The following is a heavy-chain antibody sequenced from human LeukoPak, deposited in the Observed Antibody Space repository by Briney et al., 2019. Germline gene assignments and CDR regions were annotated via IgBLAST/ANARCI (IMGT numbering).Heavy chain of an antibody. V-gene: IGHV4-39*01. J-gene: IGHJ4*02. CDR2: IYYSGST. D-gene: IGHD3-22*01. Sequence: SETLSLTCTVSGGSISSSSYYWGWIRQPPGKGLEWIGSIYYSGSTYYNPSLKSRVTISVDTSKNQFSLKLSSVTAADTAVYYCAAYYYDSSGYFEALDYWGQGTLVTVSS. CDR3: AAYYYDSSGYFEALDY. CDR1: GGSISSSSYY.